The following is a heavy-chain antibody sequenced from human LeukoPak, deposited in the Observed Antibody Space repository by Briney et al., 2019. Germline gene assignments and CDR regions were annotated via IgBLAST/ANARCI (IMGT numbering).Heavy chain of an antibody. CDR3: ARVRGALGYCSSTSCYYQPDHHWFDP. Sequence: SETLSLTCTVSGGSISSSSYYWGWIRQPPGKGLEWIGSIYYSGSTYYNPSLKSRVTISVDTSKNQFSLKLSSVTAADTAVYYCARVRGALGYCSSTSCYYQPDHHWFDPWGQGTLVTVSS. D-gene: IGHD2-2*01. J-gene: IGHJ5*02. CDR1: GGSISSSSYY. CDR2: IYYSGST. V-gene: IGHV4-39*07.